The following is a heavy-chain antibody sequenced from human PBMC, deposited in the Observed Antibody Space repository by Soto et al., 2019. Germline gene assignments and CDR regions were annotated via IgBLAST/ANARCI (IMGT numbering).Heavy chain of an antibody. CDR1: GFTFRSYW. V-gene: IGHV3-74*02. D-gene: IGHD1-7*01. J-gene: IGHJ3*01. CDR3: ARSLPGTYGAFDL. Sequence: EVQLVESGGGLVKPGGSLRLSCAASGFTFRSYWMHWVHQSPGKGLVWVSRISGDGSSTSYADSVKGRFTISRDNAKNTMNLQMDSLRAEDTAVYYCARSLPGTYGAFDLWGQGTMVTVSS. CDR2: ISGDGSST.